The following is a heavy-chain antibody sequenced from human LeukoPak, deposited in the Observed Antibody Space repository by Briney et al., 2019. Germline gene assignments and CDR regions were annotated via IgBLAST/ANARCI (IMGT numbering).Heavy chain of an antibody. CDR2: IKSDRSST. CDR3: AKDVYDSSGQTFDY. D-gene: IGHD3-22*01. CDR1: GFTFSRYW. Sequence: GGSLRLSCAASGFTFSRYWMHWVRQAPGKGLVWLSRIKSDRSSTNYADSVKGRFTISRDNSKNTLYLQMKSLRADDTAVYYCAKDVYDSSGQTFDYWGQGTLVTVSS. J-gene: IGHJ4*02. V-gene: IGHV3-74*01.